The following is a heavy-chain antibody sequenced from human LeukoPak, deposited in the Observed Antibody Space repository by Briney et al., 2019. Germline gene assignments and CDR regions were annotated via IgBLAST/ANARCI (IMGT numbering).Heavy chain of an antibody. Sequence: PSETLSLTCAVSGYSINSDYYWGWIRQPPGRGLEWIGTIYHRGNTYYNPSLNSRVSISVDTSKNQFSLRLSSVTAADTAMYYCTKDYKPTVTGPPGYWGQGTLVTVSS. CDR3: TKDYKPTVTGPPGY. V-gene: IGHV4-38-2*02. CDR1: GYSINSDYY. D-gene: IGHD3-10*01. CDR2: IYHRGNT. J-gene: IGHJ4*02.